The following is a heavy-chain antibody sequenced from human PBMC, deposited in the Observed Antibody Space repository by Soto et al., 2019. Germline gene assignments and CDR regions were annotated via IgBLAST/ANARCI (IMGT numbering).Heavy chain of an antibody. Sequence: PGGSLRLSCAASGFTFSSYGMHWVRQAPGKGLDWVAVISYDGSNKYYADSVKGRFTISSDNSENKLYLLMNSLRAEDTAVYYCARYSYGSSGPFDYWGQGTLVTVS. V-gene: IGHV3-30*03. CDR3: ARYSYGSSGPFDY. D-gene: IGHD5-18*01. CDR1: GFTFSSYG. CDR2: ISYDGSNK. J-gene: IGHJ4*02.